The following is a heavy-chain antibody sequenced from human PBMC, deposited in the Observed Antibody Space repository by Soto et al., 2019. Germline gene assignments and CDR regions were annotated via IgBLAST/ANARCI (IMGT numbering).Heavy chain of an antibody. CDR1: GGSISSSSYY. V-gene: IGHV4-39*01. Sequence: QLQLQESGPGLVKPSETLSLTCTVSGGSISSSSYYWGWIRQPPGKGLEWIGSIYYSGSTYYNPSLKSRVTISVDTSKNQFSLKLSSVTAADTAVYYCARKRSITMVRGVIIWFDPWGQGTLVTVSS. D-gene: IGHD3-10*01. CDR2: IYYSGST. J-gene: IGHJ5*02. CDR3: ARKRSITMVRGVIIWFDP.